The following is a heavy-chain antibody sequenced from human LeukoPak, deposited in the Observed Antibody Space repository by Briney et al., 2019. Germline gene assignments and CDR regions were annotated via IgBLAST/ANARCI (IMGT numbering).Heavy chain of an antibody. CDR2: IYYSGST. D-gene: IGHD3-16*01. CDR3: ARAVITFGAAVAKGFDC. CDR1: GGSFSIYY. J-gene: IGHJ4*02. V-gene: IGHV4-59*01. Sequence: SETLSLTCTVSGGSFSIYYWSWIRQPPGKGLEWIGYIYYSGSTDYNPSPKSRVTMSLDTSKNQFSLNLNSVTAADTAVYYCARAVITFGAAVAKGFDCWGQGTLVTVSS.